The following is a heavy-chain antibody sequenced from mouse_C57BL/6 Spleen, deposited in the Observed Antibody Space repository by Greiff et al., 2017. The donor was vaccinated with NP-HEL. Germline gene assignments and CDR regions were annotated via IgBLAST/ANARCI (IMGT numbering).Heavy chain of an antibody. CDR2: INPSNGGT. V-gene: IGHV1-53*01. Sequence: QVHVKQPGTELVKPGASVKLSCKASGYTFTSYWMHWVKQRPGQGLEWIGNINPSNGGTNYNEKFKSKATLTVDKSSSTAYMQLSSLTSEDSAVYYCARYLLRLYYFDYWGQGTTLTVSS. D-gene: IGHD1-2*01. CDR3: ARYLLRLYYFDY. CDR1: GYTFTSYW. J-gene: IGHJ2*01.